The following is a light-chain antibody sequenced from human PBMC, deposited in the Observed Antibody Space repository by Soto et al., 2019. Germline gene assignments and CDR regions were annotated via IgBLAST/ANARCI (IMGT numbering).Light chain of an antibody. Sequence: ERVMTQSPATLSVSLGERVTLACRASQSVSSYLAWYQQKPGQAPRLLISDASTRATDIPDRFSGSGSWTDFTLTISSLQSTDLAVYYCLQYSTWPPLYTFGQGTKLEIK. CDR2: DAS. V-gene: IGKV3-15*01. CDR3: LQYSTWPPLYT. J-gene: IGKJ2*01. CDR1: QSVSSY.